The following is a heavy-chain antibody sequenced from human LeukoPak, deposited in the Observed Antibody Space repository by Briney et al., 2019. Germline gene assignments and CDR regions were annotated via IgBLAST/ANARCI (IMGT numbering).Heavy chain of an antibody. V-gene: IGHV3-64*01. CDR1: GFTFSSYA. CDR3: AKEIVVVPAAIARPYYFDY. Sequence: PGGFLRLSCAASGFTFSSYAMHWVRQAPGKGLEYVSAISSNGGSTYYANSVKGRFTISRDNSKNTLYLQMNSLRAEDTAVYYCAKEIVVVPAAIARPYYFDYWGQGTLVTVSS. D-gene: IGHD2-2*01. J-gene: IGHJ4*02. CDR2: ISSNGGST.